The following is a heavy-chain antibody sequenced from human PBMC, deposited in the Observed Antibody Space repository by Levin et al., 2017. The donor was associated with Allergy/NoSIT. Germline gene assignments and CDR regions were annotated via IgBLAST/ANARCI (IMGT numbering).Heavy chain of an antibody. Sequence: RSSETLSLTCTVSGGSISSYYWSWIRQPPGKGLEWIGYIYYSGSTNYNPSLKSRVTISVDTSKNQFSLKLSSVTAADTAVYYCARHYGYCSGGSCYAGLLDYWGQGTLVTVSS. D-gene: IGHD2-15*01. V-gene: IGHV4-59*08. CDR3: ARHYGYCSGGSCYAGLLDY. CDR2: IYYSGST. J-gene: IGHJ4*02. CDR1: GGSISSYY.